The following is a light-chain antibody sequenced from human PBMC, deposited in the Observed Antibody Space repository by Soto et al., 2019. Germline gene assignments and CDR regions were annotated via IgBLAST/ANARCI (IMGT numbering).Light chain of an antibody. CDR2: EVS. V-gene: IGLV2-14*01. CDR1: SSDVGGYDY. Sequence: QSVLTQPASVSGSPGQSITISCTGTSSDVGGYDYVSWYQQHPGKAPKLMIYEVSNRPSGVSNRFSGSKSGNTASLTISGLQAEDEADYYCCAYTNINTRVFGGGTKLTVL. J-gene: IGLJ3*02. CDR3: CAYTNINTRV.